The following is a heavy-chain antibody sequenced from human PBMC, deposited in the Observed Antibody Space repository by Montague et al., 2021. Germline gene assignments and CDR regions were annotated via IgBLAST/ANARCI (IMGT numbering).Heavy chain of an antibody. D-gene: IGHD6-19*01. Sequence: SLRLSCAASGFTFSNYALHWVRQSPGKGLEWVAIISPDGSNEDYADSVKGRFSISRDNSNNTLYLLMNSLRPEDTAIYYCARVGETSGWYWDRFDSWGQGTLVTVSS. CDR1: GFTFSNYA. J-gene: IGHJ5*01. CDR3: ARVGETSGWYWDRFDS. CDR2: ISPDGSNE. V-gene: IGHV3-30*03.